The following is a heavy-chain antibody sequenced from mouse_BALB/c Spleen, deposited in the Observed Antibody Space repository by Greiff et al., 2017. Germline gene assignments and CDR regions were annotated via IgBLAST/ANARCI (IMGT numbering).Heavy chain of an antibody. Sequence: QVQLQQPGAELVKPGASVKLSCKASGYTFTSYYMYWVKQRPGQGLEWIGGINPSNGGTNFNEKFKSKATLTVDKSSSTAYMQLSSLTSEDSAVYYCTREDDRYPFAYWGQGTLVTVSA. CDR1: GYTFTSYY. CDR2: INPSNGGT. CDR3: TREDDRYPFAY. V-gene: IGHV1S81*02. J-gene: IGHJ3*01. D-gene: IGHD2-14*01.